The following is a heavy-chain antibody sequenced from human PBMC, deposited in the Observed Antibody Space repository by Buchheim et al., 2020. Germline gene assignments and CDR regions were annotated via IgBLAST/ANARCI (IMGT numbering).Heavy chain of an antibody. Sequence: QVQLVESGGGVVQPGRSLRLSCAASGFTFSSYAMHWVRQAPGKGLEWVAVISYDGSNKYYADSVKGRFTISRANSKNTLYLQMNSLRAEDTAVYYCARDNLYYYDSSGYYYLFDYWGQGTL. J-gene: IGHJ4*02. CDR2: ISYDGSNK. D-gene: IGHD3-22*01. CDR3: ARDNLYYYDSSGYYYLFDY. CDR1: GFTFSSYA. V-gene: IGHV3-30-3*01.